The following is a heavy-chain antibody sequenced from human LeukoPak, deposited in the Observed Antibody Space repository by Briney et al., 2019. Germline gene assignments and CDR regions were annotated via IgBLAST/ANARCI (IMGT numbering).Heavy chain of an antibody. CDR1: GASISNYF. D-gene: IGHD4-23*01. V-gene: IGHV4-59*01. Sequence: SETLSLTCTVSGASISNYFWSWIRQPPGKGLDWIGYIYHSRTTGYNPSLKGRVTISADTSKNQLSLTLSSVTAADPAVYYCARPRGYGGWFDPWGQGTLVTVSS. CDR3: ARPRGYGGWFDP. CDR2: IYHSRTT. J-gene: IGHJ5*02.